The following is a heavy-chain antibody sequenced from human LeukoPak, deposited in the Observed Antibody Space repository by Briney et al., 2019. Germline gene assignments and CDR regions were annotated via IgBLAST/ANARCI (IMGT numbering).Heavy chain of an antibody. CDR1: GYTFTGYH. CDR2: INPNSGDT. D-gene: IGHD2-2*01. V-gene: IGHV1-2*06. CDR3: ARDYCSSTSCLFDY. Sequence: ASVTVSCKASGYTFTGYHMHWVRQAPGQGLEWMGRINPNSGDTNYAQKFQGRVTMTRDTSISTAYMELSRLRSDDTAVYYCARDYCSSTSCLFDYWGQGTLVAVSS. J-gene: IGHJ4*02.